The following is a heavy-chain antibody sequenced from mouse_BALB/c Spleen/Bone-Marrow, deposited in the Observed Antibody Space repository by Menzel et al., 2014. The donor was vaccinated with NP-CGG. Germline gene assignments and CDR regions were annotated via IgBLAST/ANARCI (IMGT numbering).Heavy chain of an antibody. Sequence: EVKLVESGGGLVQPGGSLKLSCAASGFTFSSYTMSWVRQTPEKRLEWVAYISNGGGSTHYPDTVKGRFTISRDNAKNTLYLQMSSLKSEDTAMYYCARGLRGYAMDYWGQGTSVTVSS. CDR1: GFTFSSYT. D-gene: IGHD2-4*01. CDR2: ISNGGGST. J-gene: IGHJ4*01. CDR3: ARGLRGYAMDY. V-gene: IGHV5-12-2*01.